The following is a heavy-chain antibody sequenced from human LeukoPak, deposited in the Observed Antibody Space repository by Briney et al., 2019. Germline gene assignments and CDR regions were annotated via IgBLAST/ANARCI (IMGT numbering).Heavy chain of an antibody. V-gene: IGHV4-39*07. D-gene: IGHD2-8*01. CDR2: IYYSGST. CDR3: AGDQGYCTNGVCHTGFDP. CDR1: GGSISSSSYY. Sequence: PSETLSLTCTVSGGSISSSSYYWGWIRQPPGKGLEWIGSIYYSGSTYYNPSLKSRVTISVDTSKNQFSLKLSSVTAADTAVYYCAGDQGYCTNGVCHTGFDPWGQGTLVTVSS. J-gene: IGHJ5*02.